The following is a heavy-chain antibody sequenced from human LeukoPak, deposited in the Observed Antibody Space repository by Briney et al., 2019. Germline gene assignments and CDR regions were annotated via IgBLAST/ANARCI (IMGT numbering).Heavy chain of an antibody. J-gene: IGHJ4*02. CDR1: GGSISGYY. CDR2: INHSGST. Sequence: SETLSLTCTVSGGSISGYYWSWIRQPPGKGLEWIGEINHSGSTNYNPSLKSRVTISVDTSKNQFSLKLSSVTAADTAVYYCARHSGMNSLPVFDYWGQGTLVTVSS. CDR3: ARHSGMNSLPVFDY. V-gene: IGHV4-34*01. D-gene: IGHD1-26*01.